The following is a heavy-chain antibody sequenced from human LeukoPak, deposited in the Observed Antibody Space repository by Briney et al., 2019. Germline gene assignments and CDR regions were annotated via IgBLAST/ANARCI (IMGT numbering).Heavy chain of an antibody. CDR1: GGTFSSYA. Sequence: SVKVSCKASGGTFSSYAISWVGQAPGQGLEWMGGIIPIFGTANYAQKFQGRVTITTDESTSTAYMELSSLRSEDTAVYYCARGGSTSFYYYYYYMDVWGKGTTVTVSS. J-gene: IGHJ6*03. D-gene: IGHD2-2*01. V-gene: IGHV1-69*05. CDR2: IIPIFGTA. CDR3: ARGGSTSFYYYYYYMDV.